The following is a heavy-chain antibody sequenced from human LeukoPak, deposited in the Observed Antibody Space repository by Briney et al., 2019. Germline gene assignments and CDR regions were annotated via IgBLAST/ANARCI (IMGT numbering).Heavy chain of an antibody. Sequence: GGSLRLSCAASGFTVSSNYMSWVRQAPGKGLEWVSAISGSGGSTYYADSVKGRFTISRDTSKNTLYLQMNSLRAEDTAVYYCAKEGGYSGYDLTYYFDYWGQGTLVTVSS. J-gene: IGHJ4*02. V-gene: IGHV3-23*01. CDR3: AKEGGYSGYDLTYYFDY. CDR1: GFTVSSNY. D-gene: IGHD5-12*01. CDR2: ISGSGGST.